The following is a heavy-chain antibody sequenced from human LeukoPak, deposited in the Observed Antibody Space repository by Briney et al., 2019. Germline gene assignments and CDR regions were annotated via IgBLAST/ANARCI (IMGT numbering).Heavy chain of an antibody. CDR2: SSAYNGNT. D-gene: IGHD4-17*01. CDR1: DYTFTSYG. Sequence: GASGKVSCKASDYTFTSYGISWVRQAPGKGLEWMGWSSAYNGNTNYAQKLQGRVTMTTDTSTSTAYMELRSLRSDDTALYYCARLDGETGFDYWGQGTLVTVSS. V-gene: IGHV1-18*01. CDR3: ARLDGETGFDY. J-gene: IGHJ4*02.